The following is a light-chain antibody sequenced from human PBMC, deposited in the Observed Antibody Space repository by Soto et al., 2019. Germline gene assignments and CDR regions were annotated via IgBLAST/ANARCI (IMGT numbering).Light chain of an antibody. Sequence: QSALTQPASVSGSPGQSITISCTGTSSDVGSYNLVSWYQQHPGKAPKLMIYESSKRPSGVSNRFSGSKSGNTASLTISGLQAEDEADYYCCSYAGSRMAFGGGTKLTVL. V-gene: IGLV2-23*01. CDR2: ESS. CDR1: SSDVGSYNL. CDR3: CSYAGSRMA. J-gene: IGLJ2*01.